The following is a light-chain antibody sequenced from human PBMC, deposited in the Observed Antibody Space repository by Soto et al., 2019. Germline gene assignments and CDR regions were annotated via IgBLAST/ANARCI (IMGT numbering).Light chain of an antibody. V-gene: IGKV3-20*01. CDR3: QQYGSSPGT. CDR1: QSVSSSY. CDR2: GAS. Sequence: EIVLTQSPGTLSLSPGERATPSCRASQSVSSSYLAWYQQKPGQAPRLLIYGASSRATGIPDRFSGSGSGTDFTLTISRLEPEDFAVYYCQQYGSSPGTFGQGTKVDI. J-gene: IGKJ1*01.